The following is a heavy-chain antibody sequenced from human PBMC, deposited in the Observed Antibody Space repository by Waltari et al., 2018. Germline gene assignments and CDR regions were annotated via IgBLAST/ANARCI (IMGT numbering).Heavy chain of an antibody. CDR1: GYTFTGYY. Sequence: QVQLVQSGAEVKKPGASVKVSCKASGYTFTGYYMHWVRQAPGQGLEWMGRINPNSGGTNYAQKFQGRVTMTRDTSISTAYMELSRLRSDDTAVYYCARVGSYSGYDDEGRDYWGQGTLVTVSS. V-gene: IGHV1-2*06. D-gene: IGHD5-12*01. CDR2: INPNSGGT. CDR3: ARVGSYSGYDDEGRDY. J-gene: IGHJ4*02.